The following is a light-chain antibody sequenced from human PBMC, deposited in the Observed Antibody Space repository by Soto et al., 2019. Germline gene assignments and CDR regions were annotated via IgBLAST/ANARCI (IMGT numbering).Light chain of an antibody. V-gene: IGKV3-11*01. CDR1: QSVENY. CDR2: DTS. Sequence: EIVLTQSPATLSLSPGERAPLSCRASQSVENYLAWFQQKRGQAPRLLIYDTSHRAAGIPDRFSGSGSGTDFTLTISSLEPEDFAVYYCHQRYIWPPLTFGGGTKVEIK. J-gene: IGKJ4*01. CDR3: HQRYIWPPLT.